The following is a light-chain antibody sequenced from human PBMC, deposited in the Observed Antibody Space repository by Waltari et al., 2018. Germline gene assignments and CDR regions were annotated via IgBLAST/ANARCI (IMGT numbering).Light chain of an antibody. CDR3: HSYDSSPFWV. V-gene: IGLV6-57*03. CDR1: SGRIATAY. J-gene: IGLJ3*02. CDR2: EDD. Sequence: NFLLTQPHSVSDSPGKTVTISCTRSSGRIATAYVPWYQQRPRSAPTTVIYEDDQSPSGVPDRFSGSIDSSSNSASLTISGLKTEDEADYYCHSYDSSPFWVFGGGTKLTVL.